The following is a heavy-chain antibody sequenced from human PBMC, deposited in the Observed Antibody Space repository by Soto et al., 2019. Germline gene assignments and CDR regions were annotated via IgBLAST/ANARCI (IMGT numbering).Heavy chain of an antibody. J-gene: IGHJ4*02. Sequence: QVQLVESGGGVVQPGRSLRLSCAASGFTFSSYAMHWVRQAPGKGLEWVAVISYDGSNKYYADSVKGRFTISRDNSKNTLYLQMNSLRAEDTAVYYCARDSEGIAVAGTFDYWGQGTLVTVSS. D-gene: IGHD6-19*01. V-gene: IGHV3-30-3*01. CDR3: ARDSEGIAVAGTFDY. CDR2: ISYDGSNK. CDR1: GFTFSSYA.